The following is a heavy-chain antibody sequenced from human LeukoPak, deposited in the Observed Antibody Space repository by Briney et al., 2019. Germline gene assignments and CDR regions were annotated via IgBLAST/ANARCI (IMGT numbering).Heavy chain of an antibody. V-gene: IGHV3-30*04. Sequence: GGSLRLSCAASGFIFIDYDFHWVRQAPGKGLEWLAYISKDAAFMFYADSVRGRFTVSRDNSKRTVYLQLNSLRAEDAALYYCARDLMWLVDYWGQGTLVTVSS. CDR3: ARDLMWLVDY. D-gene: IGHD6-19*01. CDR1: GFIFIDYD. CDR2: ISKDAAFM. J-gene: IGHJ4*02.